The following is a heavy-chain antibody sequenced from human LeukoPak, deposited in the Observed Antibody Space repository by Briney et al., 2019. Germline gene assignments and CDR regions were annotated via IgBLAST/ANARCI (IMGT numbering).Heavy chain of an antibody. Sequence: PGGSLRLSCAASEFVFSDYYMNWIRQAPGKGLEWVSYISDSGSTIYYADSVKGRFTISRDNAKNSLYLQMNSLRAEDTAVYYCAKDGLRYFDWLAIWGQGTMVTVSS. CDR3: AKDGLRYFDWLAI. D-gene: IGHD3-9*01. V-gene: IGHV3-11*01. CDR1: EFVFSDYY. CDR2: ISDSGSTI. J-gene: IGHJ3*02.